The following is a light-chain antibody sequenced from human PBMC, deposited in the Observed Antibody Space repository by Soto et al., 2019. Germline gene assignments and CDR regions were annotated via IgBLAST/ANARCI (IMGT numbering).Light chain of an antibody. J-gene: IGKJ5*01. CDR1: QSISNN. CDR3: QQRRDWPLT. V-gene: IGKV3D-15*01. Sequence: EIVMTQSPATLSVSPGERATLSCRASQSISNNLAWYQQKPGQAPRLLIYGASTRAADIPARFSGSGYGTDFALTISSLEPEDFAVYYCQQRRDWPLTFGQGTRLEIK. CDR2: GAS.